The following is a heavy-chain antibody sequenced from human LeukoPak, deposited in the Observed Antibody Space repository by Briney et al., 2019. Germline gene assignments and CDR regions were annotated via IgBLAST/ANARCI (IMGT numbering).Heavy chain of an antibody. J-gene: IGHJ4*02. CDR2: IWYDGSNK. V-gene: IGHV3-33*01. CDR1: GFTFNSYC. CDR3: ARDRVRGNSNPFFDY. Sequence: GALGLSLAASGFTFNSYCMHWVRQAPGKGLEWGAGIWYDGSNKYYADSVKGRFTISRDNSKNTLYLQMNSLRAEDTAVYYCARDRVRGNSNPFFDYWGQGTLVTVSS. D-gene: IGHD4-11*01.